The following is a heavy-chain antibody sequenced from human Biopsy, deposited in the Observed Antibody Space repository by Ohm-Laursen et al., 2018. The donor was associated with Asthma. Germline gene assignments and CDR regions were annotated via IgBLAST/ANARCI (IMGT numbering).Heavy chain of an antibody. CDR1: GMSVSDYH. D-gene: IGHD6-19*01. Sequence: SLRLSCAASGMSVSDYHMTWLRQSPGKGLEWLSHIGIKGTSIYYADSVRGRFTISRDNSKSTLFLQMDSLSAEDTAVYYCAKDFRGIAVAGDRGFDYWGQGTLVTVSS. V-gene: IGHV3-11*01. CDR3: AKDFRGIAVAGDRGFDY. CDR2: IGIKGTSI. J-gene: IGHJ4*02.